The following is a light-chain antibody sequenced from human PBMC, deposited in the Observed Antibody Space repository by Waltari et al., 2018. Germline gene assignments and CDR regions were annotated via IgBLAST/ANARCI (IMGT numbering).Light chain of an antibody. CDR2: RVF. CDR1: QSLVHSDGNTH. CDR3: MQGTHWPYT. Sequence: DVVMTQSPLSLPVTLGQAASISCKSSQSLVHSDGNTHLTWCQQRPGQSPRRLIYRVFNRDSGVPDRFSGSGSGTDFTLKISRVEAEDVGVYYCMQGTHWPYTFGQGTKLDIK. J-gene: IGKJ2*01. V-gene: IGKV2-30*02.